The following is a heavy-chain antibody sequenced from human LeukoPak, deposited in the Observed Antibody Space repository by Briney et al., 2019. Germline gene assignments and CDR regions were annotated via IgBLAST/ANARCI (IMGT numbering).Heavy chain of an antibody. CDR1: GGSISSGDYY. CDR2: IYYSGDT. CDR3: ARDYGNNWFDP. D-gene: IGHD4-17*01. J-gene: IGHJ5*02. Sequence: SETLSLTCTVSGGSISSGDYYWSWIRQHPGKGLEWIGYIYYSGDTYYNPSLRSRVSISVDTSKNQFSLKLSSVTAADTAMYYCARDYGNNWFDPWGQGTLVTVSA. V-gene: IGHV4-31*03.